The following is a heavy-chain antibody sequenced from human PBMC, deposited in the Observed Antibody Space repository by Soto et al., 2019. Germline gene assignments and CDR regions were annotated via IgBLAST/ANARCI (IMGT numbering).Heavy chain of an antibody. D-gene: IGHD2-15*01. CDR3: ARWVEASLDYFDS. J-gene: IGHJ4*02. CDR1: GGSMSNGYYY. Sequence: PSETLSLTCTVSGGSMSNGYYYWSWVRQNPGKGLEWIGHIYHSGRTYYNPSLKSRVGILVDTSKNQFSLNLNSVTAADTAVYYCARWVEASLDYFDSWGQGTPVTVSS. CDR2: IYHSGRT. V-gene: IGHV4-31*03.